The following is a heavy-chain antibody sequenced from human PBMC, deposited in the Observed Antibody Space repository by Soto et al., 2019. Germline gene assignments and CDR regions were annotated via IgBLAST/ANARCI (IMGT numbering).Heavy chain of an antibody. CDR2: LSGSGGST. D-gene: IGHD1-26*01. CDR3: AKETGGSYPRFDY. CDR1: GFTFSSYG. V-gene: IGHV3-23*01. J-gene: IGHJ4*02. Sequence: EEQLLESGGGLVQPGGSLRVSCAASGFTFSSYGMSWVRQAPGKGPEWVSTLSGSGGSTYYADSVKGRFTISRDNSKNTLYLQMNSLRAEDTAVYYCAKETGGSYPRFDYWGQGTLVTVSS.